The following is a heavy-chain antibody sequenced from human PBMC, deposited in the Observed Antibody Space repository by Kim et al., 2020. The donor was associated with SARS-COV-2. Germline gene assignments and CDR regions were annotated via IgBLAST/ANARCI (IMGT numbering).Heavy chain of an antibody. D-gene: IGHD1-1*01. CDR2: IYYSGIT. J-gene: IGHJ6*01. Sequence: SETLSLTCTVSGGSISSGDYYWSWIRQPPGKGLEWIGYIYYSGITYSNPSLKSRVTISVDTSKNQFYLKLSTATAADTAVYYCAGNEYPDYSYYGMDAWG. CDR3: AGNEYPDYSYYGMDA. V-gene: IGHV4-30-4*01. CDR1: GGSISSGDYY.